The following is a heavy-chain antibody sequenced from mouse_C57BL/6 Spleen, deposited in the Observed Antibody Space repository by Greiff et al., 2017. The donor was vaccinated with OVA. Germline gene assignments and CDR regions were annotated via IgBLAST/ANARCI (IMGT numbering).Heavy chain of an antibody. D-gene: IGHD1-1*01. CDR3: ARKKITTVYFDY. J-gene: IGHJ2*01. CDR2: IDPSDSYT. Sequence: VQLQQPGAELVMPGASVKLSCKASGYTFTSYWMHWVKQRPGQGLEWIGEIDPSDSYTNYNQKFKGKSTLTVDKSSSTAYMQLSSLTSEDSAVYYCARKKITTVYFDYWGQGTTLTVSS. V-gene: IGHV1-69*01. CDR1: GYTFTSYW.